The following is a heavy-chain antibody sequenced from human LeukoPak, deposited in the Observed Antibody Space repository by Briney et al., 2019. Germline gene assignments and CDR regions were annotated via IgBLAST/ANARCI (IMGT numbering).Heavy chain of an antibody. J-gene: IGHJ5*02. CDR1: GGTFSSYA. V-gene: IGHV1-69*13. D-gene: IGHD4-23*01. Sequence: ASVKVSCKASGGTFSSYAISWVRQAPGQGLEWVGGIIPIFGTANYAQKFQGRVTITADESTSTAYMELSSLRSEDTAVYYCAREKRSTVVTPRYSWFDPWGQGTLVTVSS. CDR3: AREKRSTVVTPRYSWFDP. CDR2: IIPIFGTA.